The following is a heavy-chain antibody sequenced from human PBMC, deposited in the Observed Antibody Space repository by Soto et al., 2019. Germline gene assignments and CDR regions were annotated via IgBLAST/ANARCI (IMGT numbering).Heavy chain of an antibody. Sequence: GGSLRLSCAASGFSVTDHYMTWVRQAPGKGLEWVSVLYTGGSAYYGDSVKGRFTISRDSSTNTLYLQMNSLKVGDTAFYFCARSFNDWTTYFDYWSGGTRVTV. CDR2: LYTGGSA. V-gene: IGHV3-53*01. CDR1: GFSVTDHY. CDR3: ARSFNDWTTYFDY. J-gene: IGHJ4*02. D-gene: IGHD3-9*01.